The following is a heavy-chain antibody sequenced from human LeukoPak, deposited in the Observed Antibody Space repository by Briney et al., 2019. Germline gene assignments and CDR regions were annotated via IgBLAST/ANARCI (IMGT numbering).Heavy chain of an antibody. J-gene: IGHJ5*02. CDR2: ISGSGGST. CDR3: ARVDFWSGYSIDP. Sequence: GGSLRLSCAASGFTVSSNYMSWVRQAPGKGLEWVSVISGSGGSTYYADSVKGRFTISRDNSKNTLYLQMNSLRAEDTAVYYCARVDFWSGYSIDPWGQGTLVTVSS. CDR1: GFTVSSNY. D-gene: IGHD3-3*01. V-gene: IGHV3-53*01.